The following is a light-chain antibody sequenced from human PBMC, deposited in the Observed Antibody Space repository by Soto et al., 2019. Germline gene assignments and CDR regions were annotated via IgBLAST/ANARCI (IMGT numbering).Light chain of an antibody. Sequence: DIQMTQSPSSLSASVGDRVTITCQASQDITNDLNWYQQKPGKAPKVLIYEATNLETGVPSRFSGSGSGTYFTFTISSLQPEDIATYFCQQYDNVPLTFGGGTKVEIK. CDR2: EAT. V-gene: IGKV1-33*01. J-gene: IGKJ4*01. CDR1: QDITND. CDR3: QQYDNVPLT.